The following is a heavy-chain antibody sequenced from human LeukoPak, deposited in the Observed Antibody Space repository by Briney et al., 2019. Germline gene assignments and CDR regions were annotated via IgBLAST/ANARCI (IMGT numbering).Heavy chain of an antibody. CDR3: ARDLSYTRGAFDI. CDR2: ISSSSSYI. Sequence: GGSLRLSCAASGFTFSSYSMNWVRQAPGKGLEWVSSISSSSSYIYYADSVKGRFTISRDNAKNSLYLQMNSLRAEDTAVYYCARDLSYTRGAFDIWGQGTMVTVSS. D-gene: IGHD2-8*01. J-gene: IGHJ3*02. V-gene: IGHV3-21*01. CDR1: GFTFSSYS.